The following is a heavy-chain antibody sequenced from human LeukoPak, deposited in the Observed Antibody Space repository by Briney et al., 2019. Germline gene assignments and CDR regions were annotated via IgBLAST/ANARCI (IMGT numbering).Heavy chain of an antibody. CDR1: GFTFSGSA. CDR3: ARDGGAY. V-gene: IGHV3-23*01. CDR2: ISYSGANS. D-gene: IGHD3-16*01. Sequence: GGSLRLSCVASGFTFSGSAMSWVRQAQGEGLEWVSLISYSGANSYYTDSVRGRFTISRDNAKNSLYLQMNSLRDEDTAVYYCARDGGAYWGQGTLVTVSS. J-gene: IGHJ4*02.